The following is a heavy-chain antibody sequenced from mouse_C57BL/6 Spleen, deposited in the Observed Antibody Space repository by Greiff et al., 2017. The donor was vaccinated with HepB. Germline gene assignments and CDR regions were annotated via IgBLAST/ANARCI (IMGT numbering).Heavy chain of an antibody. J-gene: IGHJ2*01. V-gene: IGHV1-52*01. CDR1: GYTFTSYW. Sequence: QVHVKQPGAELVRPGSSVKLSCKASGYTFTSYWMHWVKQRPIQGLEWIGNIDPSDSETHYNQKFKDKATLTVDKSSSTAYMQLSSLTSEDSAVYYCARVDWDWWGQGTTLTVSS. CDR3: ARVDWDW. CDR2: IDPSDSET. D-gene: IGHD4-1*01.